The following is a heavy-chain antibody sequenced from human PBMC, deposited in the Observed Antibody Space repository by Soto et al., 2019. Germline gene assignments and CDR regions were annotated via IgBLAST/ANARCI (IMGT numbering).Heavy chain of an antibody. CDR1: GFTFSTYS. CDR3: AREYTAWPLAYGLDV. D-gene: IGHD2-2*02. CDR2: ISSRSDI. Sequence: VSLRLSCAGSGFTFSTYSINWVRQAPGKGLEWVSSISSRSDIYYADSVKGRFTISRDNAKNSVSLQMNSLRAEDTAVYYCAREYTAWPLAYGLDVWGQGTTVTVSS. J-gene: IGHJ6*02. V-gene: IGHV3-21*01.